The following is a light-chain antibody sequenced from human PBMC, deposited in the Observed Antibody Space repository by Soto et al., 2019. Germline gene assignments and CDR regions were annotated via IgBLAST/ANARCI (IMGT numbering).Light chain of an antibody. CDR3: QQYNTNPWT. J-gene: IGKJ1*01. CDR2: DAS. Sequence: DIQMTQSPSTLSASVGDRVTITCRASQNIRTWLAWYQQKPGKAPKLLIYDASSLKSGVPSRFSGGGSGTEFTRTISSLQPDDFTTYYCQQYNTNPWTFGQGTKVDIK. CDR1: QNIRTW. V-gene: IGKV1-5*01.